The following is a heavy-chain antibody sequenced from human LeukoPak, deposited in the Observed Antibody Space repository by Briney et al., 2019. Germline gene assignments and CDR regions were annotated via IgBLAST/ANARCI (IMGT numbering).Heavy chain of an antibody. CDR2: IYHSGST. D-gene: IGHD2-8*01. CDR3: ARHALTSAHRYATDY. CDR1: GGSISSSSYY. V-gene: IGHV4-39*01. J-gene: IGHJ4*02. Sequence: SETLSLTCTVSGGSISSSSYYWGWIRQPPGKGLEWIGSIYHSGSTYYNPSLKSRVTISVDTSKNQFSLKLSSVTAADTAVYYCARHALTSAHRYATDYWGQGTLVTVSS.